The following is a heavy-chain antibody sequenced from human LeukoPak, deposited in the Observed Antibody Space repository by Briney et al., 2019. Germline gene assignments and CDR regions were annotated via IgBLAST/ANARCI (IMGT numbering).Heavy chain of an antibody. CDR3: ARDGVSSGNYYQMDV. V-gene: IGHV4-61*02. D-gene: IGHD3-3*01. CDR1: GGSISSGSFY. Sequence: PSETLSLTCTVSGGSISSGSFYWSWIRQTAGKGLEWIGRIYTVGTTNYNPSLESRVTMSIDTSRNQFSLNLTSVTAADTAVYFCARDGVSSGNYYQMDVWGEGTTVTVSS. CDR2: IYTVGTT. J-gene: IGHJ6*03.